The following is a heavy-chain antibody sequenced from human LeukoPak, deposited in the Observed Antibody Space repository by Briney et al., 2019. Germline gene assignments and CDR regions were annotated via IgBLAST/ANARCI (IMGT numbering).Heavy chain of an antibody. J-gene: IGHJ4*02. V-gene: IGHV4-59*01. D-gene: IGHD6-19*01. CDR3: ARDQGGAVAGNFDY. CDR2: IYYSGST. Sequence: SETLSLTCTVSGGSISSYYWSWIRQPPGKGLEWIGYIYYSGSTNYNPSLKSRVTISVDTSKNQFSLKPSSVTAADTAVYYCARDQGGAVAGNFDYWGQGTLVTVSS. CDR1: GGSISSYY.